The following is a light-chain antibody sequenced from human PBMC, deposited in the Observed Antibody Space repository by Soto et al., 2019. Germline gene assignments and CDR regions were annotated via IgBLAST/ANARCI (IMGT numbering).Light chain of an antibody. J-gene: IGLJ1*01. CDR1: SSDVGAYHY. V-gene: IGLV2-8*01. CDR2: EVS. CDR3: SSYAGTNNYV. Sequence: QSALTQPPSASGSPGQSVTISSTGTSSDVGAYHYVSWYQQHPGKAPTLIIYEVSQRPSGVPDRFSGSKSGNTASLTVSGLQADDEADYYCSSYAGTNNYVFGTGTKVTVL.